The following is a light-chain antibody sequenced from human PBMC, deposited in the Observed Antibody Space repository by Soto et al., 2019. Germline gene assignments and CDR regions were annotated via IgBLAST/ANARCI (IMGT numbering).Light chain of an antibody. V-gene: IGLV2-23*02. CDR1: SNDIGGHNH. J-gene: IGLJ3*02. Sequence: QSVLTQPASVSGSPGQSITISCTGTSNDIGGHNHVSWYQQHPGNSPKLIIYEVTERSSGVSNRFSASKSGTTASLTISGLQAEDEADYYCCSYAGIITWVCGGGTKLTVL. CDR2: EVT. CDR3: CSYAGIITWV.